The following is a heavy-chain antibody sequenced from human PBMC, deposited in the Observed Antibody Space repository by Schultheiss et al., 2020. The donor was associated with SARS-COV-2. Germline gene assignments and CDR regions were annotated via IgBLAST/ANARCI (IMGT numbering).Heavy chain of an antibody. CDR3: AKAIYSSGYSRYYYYGMDV. J-gene: IGHJ6*02. CDR2: ISGSGGST. D-gene: IGHD3-22*01. V-gene: IGHV3-23*01. CDR1: GFTFSSYA. Sequence: GESLKISCAASGFTFSSYAMSWVRQAPGKGLEWVSAISGSGGSTYYADSVKGRFTISRDNSKNTLYLQMNSLRAEDTAVYYCAKAIYSSGYSRYYYYGMDVWGQGTTVTVSS.